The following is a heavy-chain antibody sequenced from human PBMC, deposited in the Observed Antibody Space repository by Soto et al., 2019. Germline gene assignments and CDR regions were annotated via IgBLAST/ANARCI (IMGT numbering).Heavy chain of an antibody. CDR2: IYYSGGT. D-gene: IGHD3-10*01. Sequence: QVQLQESGPGLVKPSQTLSLTCTVSGGSVSSGGYYWSWIRQHPGKGLEWIGHIYYSGGTYYNPSLKRRVTISVDTSKNQISLKLSSVTAADTAVFFCARVDGDYYFDYWGQGTLVTVSS. V-gene: IGHV4-31*03. CDR3: ARVDGDYYFDY. J-gene: IGHJ4*02. CDR1: GGSVSSGGYY.